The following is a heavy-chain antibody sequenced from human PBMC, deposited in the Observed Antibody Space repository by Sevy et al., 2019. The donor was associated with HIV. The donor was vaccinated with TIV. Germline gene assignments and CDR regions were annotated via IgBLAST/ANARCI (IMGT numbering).Heavy chain of an antibody. Sequence: ASVKVSCKASGYTFTSYGISWVRQAPGQGLEWMGWISAYNGNTYYAQKLQGRVTMTTDTSTSTAYMELRSLRSDDTAVYYCARATTYYDILTGSYNWFDPWGQGTLVTVSS. J-gene: IGHJ5*02. CDR3: ARATTYYDILTGSYNWFDP. D-gene: IGHD3-9*01. CDR2: ISAYNGNT. V-gene: IGHV1-18*04. CDR1: GYTFTSYG.